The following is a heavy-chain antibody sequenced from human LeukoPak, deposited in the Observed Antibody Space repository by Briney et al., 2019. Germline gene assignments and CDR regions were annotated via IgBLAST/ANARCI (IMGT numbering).Heavy chain of an antibody. D-gene: IGHD6-19*01. V-gene: IGHV3-7*01. CDR3: ARGPAAGNLLGY. Sequence: GGSLRLSCAASGFTFSSYWMSWGRQAPGKGLEWVANIKQDGSEKYYVDSVKGRFTISRDKAKNSLFLQRKSLRAEDMAVYYCARGPAAGNLLGYWGQGTLVTVSS. CDR1: GFTFSSYW. J-gene: IGHJ4*02. CDR2: IKQDGSEK.